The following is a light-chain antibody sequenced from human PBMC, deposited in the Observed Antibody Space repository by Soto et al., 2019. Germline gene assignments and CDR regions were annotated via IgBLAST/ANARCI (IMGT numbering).Light chain of an antibody. Sequence: AIQITQSPSSLSASVGDRVTIAFRASQDIRNDLAWYQQKPGQAPHLLIFAAFNLQSGVPSRFSGGGSGTHFTLTISSLQPDDFATYYCLQYYNFPWTFGQGTKLEIK. J-gene: IGKJ1*01. CDR1: QDIRND. CDR2: AAF. CDR3: LQYYNFPWT. V-gene: IGKV1-6*01.